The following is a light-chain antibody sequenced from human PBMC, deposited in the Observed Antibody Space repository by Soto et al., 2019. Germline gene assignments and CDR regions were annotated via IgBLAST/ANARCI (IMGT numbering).Light chain of an antibody. CDR3: QQYNGYWT. CDR2: EAS. Sequence: DIQMTQSPSTLSASVGDRVTITCRASQSISGSLAWYQQKPGKAPKLLIYEASKIKSGVPSRFSGSGSGTEYTLTISSLQPDDFASYYCQQYNGYWTFGQGTKVEIK. V-gene: IGKV1-5*03. CDR1: QSISGS. J-gene: IGKJ1*01.